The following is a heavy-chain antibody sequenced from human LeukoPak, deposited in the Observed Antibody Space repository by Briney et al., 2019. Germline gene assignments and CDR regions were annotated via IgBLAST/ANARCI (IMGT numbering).Heavy chain of an antibody. V-gene: IGHV3-23*01. CDR2: ISGSGGST. J-gene: IGHJ3*02. CDR1: GFTFSSYA. D-gene: IGHD3-10*01. CDR3: AKLLWFGDLGGGPFDI. Sequence: GGSLRLSCAASGFTFSSYAMSWVRQAPGKGLEWVSAISGSGGSTYYADSVKGRFTISRDNSKNTLYLQMNSLRAEDTAVYYCAKLLWFGDLGGGPFDIWGQGTTVTVSS.